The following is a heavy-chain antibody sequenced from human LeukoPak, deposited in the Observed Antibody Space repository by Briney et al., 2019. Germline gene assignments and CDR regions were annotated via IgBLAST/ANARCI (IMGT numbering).Heavy chain of an antibody. J-gene: IGHJ4*02. D-gene: IGHD2-15*01. CDR2: INHSGST. Sequence: SETLSLTCAVYGGSFSGYYWSWIRQPPGKGLEWIGEINHSGSTNYNPSLKSRVTISVDTSKNQFSLKLSSVTAADTAVYYCARHPFATPFDFWGRGTLVTVSS. V-gene: IGHV4-34*01. CDR1: GGSFSGYY. CDR3: ARHPFATPFDF.